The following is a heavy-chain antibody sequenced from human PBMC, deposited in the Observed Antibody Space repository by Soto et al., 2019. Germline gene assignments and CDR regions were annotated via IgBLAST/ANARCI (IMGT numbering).Heavy chain of an antibody. V-gene: IGHV1-24*01. J-gene: IGHJ6*02. CDR3: ATSMFWSGYYHYYYYGMDV. D-gene: IGHD3-3*01. CDR2: FDPEDGET. Sequence: CKVSGYTLTELSMHWVRQAPGKGLEWMGGFDPEDGETIYAQKFQGRVTMTEDTSTDTAYMELSSLRSEDTAVYYCATSMFWSGYYHYYYYGMDVWGQGTTVTVSS. CDR1: GYTLTELS.